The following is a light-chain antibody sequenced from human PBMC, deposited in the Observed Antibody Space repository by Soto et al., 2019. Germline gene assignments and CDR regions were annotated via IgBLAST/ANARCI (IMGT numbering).Light chain of an antibody. CDR1: QTISSW. J-gene: IGKJ1*01. CDR3: QQYNSYPWT. Sequence: DIQMTQSPSTLSGSVGDRVTTTCRASQTISSWLAWYQQKPGKAPKRLIYKASSLESGVPSRFSGSGSGTEFTLTISSPQPDDFATYYCQQYNSYPWTFGQGTKVDIK. V-gene: IGKV1-5*03. CDR2: KAS.